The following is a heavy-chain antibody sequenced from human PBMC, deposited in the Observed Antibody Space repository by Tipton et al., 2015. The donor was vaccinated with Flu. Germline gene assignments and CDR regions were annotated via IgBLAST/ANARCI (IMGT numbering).Heavy chain of an antibody. J-gene: IGHJ4*02. CDR3: ARGSQIIVY. CDR1: GDYITSYY. V-gene: IGHV4-4*07. Sequence: TLSLTCTVSGDYITSYYWSWIRQPAGKGLEWIGRIYFSGNTNYNPSLKSRVIMSVDTSKYQFSLKLSSVTAADTAVYYCARGSQIIVYWGQGTLVTVSS. CDR2: IYFSGNT.